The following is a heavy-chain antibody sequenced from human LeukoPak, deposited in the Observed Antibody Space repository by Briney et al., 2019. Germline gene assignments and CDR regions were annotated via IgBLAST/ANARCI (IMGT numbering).Heavy chain of an antibody. D-gene: IGHD3-22*01. J-gene: IGHJ3*02. CDR2: IYYSGST. Sequence: SETLSLTCTVSGGSISSYYWSWIRQPPGKGLEWIGYIYYSGSTNYNPSLKSRVTISVDTSKNQFSLKLSSVTAADTAVYYCARAMFDDSSGYYHDAFDIWGQGTMVTVSS. CDR3: ARAMFDDSSGYYHDAFDI. CDR1: GGSISSYY. V-gene: IGHV4-59*01.